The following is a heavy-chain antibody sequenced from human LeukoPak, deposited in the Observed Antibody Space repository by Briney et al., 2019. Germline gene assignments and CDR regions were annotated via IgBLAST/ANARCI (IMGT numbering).Heavy chain of an antibody. CDR1: GFTFSSYS. Sequence: KAGGSLRLSCAASGFTFSSYSMNWVRQAPGKGLEWVSSISSSSSYIYYADSVKGRFTISRDNAKNSLYLQMNSLRAEDTAVYYCARDGGSWYPALGYWGQGTLVTVSS. V-gene: IGHV3-21*01. D-gene: IGHD6-13*01. CDR3: ARDGGSWYPALGY. CDR2: ISSSSSYI. J-gene: IGHJ4*02.